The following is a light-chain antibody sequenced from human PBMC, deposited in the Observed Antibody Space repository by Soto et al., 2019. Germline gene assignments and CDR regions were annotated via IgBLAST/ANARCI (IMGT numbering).Light chain of an antibody. CDR1: TGTVTSGHY. CDR3: LLSSAGTPWV. V-gene: IGLV7-46*01. CDR2: DTN. J-gene: IGLJ3*02. Sequence: QAVVTQEPSLTVSQGGTVTLTCGSNTGTVTSGHYPYWFQQKPGQAPRTLIYDTNNRHSWTPARFSGSLLGGKAALTLSGAQPEDEADYYCLLSSAGTPWVFGGGTKLTVL.